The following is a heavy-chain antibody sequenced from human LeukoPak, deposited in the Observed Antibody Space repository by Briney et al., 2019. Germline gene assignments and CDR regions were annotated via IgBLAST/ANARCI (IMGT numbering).Heavy chain of an antibody. D-gene: IGHD6-13*01. Sequence: SVKVSCKASGGTFSSYAISWVRQAPGQGLEWMGRIIPILGIANYAQKFQGRVTITADKSTSTAYMELSSLRSEDTAVYYCARRRKAAAGYYYYYGVDVWGQGTTVTVSS. CDR3: ARRRKAAAGYYYYYGVDV. CDR1: GGTFSSYA. CDR2: IIPILGIA. V-gene: IGHV1-69*04. J-gene: IGHJ6*02.